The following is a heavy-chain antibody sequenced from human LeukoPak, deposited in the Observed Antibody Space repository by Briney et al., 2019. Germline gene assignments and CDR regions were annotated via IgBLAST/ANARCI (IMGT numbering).Heavy chain of an antibody. CDR3: VREASGSPDYFDS. Sequence: SETLSLTCAVYVGSFGAHYWSWVRQSPGKGLEWIGEISHSGGTNYNPSLKSRVSISVDTSKNQFSLKMNSVTAADTAVYYCVREASGSPDYFDSWGQGTLVTVSS. V-gene: IGHV4-34*01. D-gene: IGHD1-26*01. CDR2: ISHSGGT. J-gene: IGHJ4*02. CDR1: VGSFGAHY.